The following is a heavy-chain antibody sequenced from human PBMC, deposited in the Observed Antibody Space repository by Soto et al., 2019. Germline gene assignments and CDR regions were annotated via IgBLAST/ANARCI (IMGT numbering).Heavy chain of an antibody. D-gene: IGHD3-10*01. J-gene: IGHJ6*02. V-gene: IGHV4-34*01. CDR2: INHSGST. Sequence: SETLSLTCAVYGGSFSGYYWSWIRQPPGKGLEWIGEINHSGSTNYNPSLKSRVTISVDTSKNQFSLKLSSVTAADTAVYYCARANYYGSGSYYNWRNYYYYGMDVWGQGTTVTVSS. CDR1: GGSFSGYY. CDR3: ARANYYGSGSYYNWRNYYYYGMDV.